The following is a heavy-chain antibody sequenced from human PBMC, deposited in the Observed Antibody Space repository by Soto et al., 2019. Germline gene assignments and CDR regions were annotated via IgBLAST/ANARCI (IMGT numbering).Heavy chain of an antibody. CDR3: DGTSSLQRYYIDL. V-gene: IGHV6-1*01. Sequence: SQTLPLTCVSSGDSVSSDSAAWNWIRQSPTKGLEWLGRTYYRSRWYNDYAVSGRSRITVNASTSKNQLSLRRLSVTPEDTPVYYCDGTSSLQRYYIDLWDKGTTVTVSS. CDR1: GDSVSSDSAA. CDR2: TYYRSRWYN. D-gene: IGHD1-7*01. J-gene: IGHJ6*03.